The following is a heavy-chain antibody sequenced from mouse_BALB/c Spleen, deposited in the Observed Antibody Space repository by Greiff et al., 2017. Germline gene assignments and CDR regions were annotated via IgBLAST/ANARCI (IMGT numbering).Heavy chain of an antibody. J-gene: IGHJ2*01. CDR2: INPSTGYT. Sequence: VQLQQSGAELAKPGASVKMSCKASGYTFTSYWMHWVKQRPGQGLEWIGYINPSTGYTEYNQKFKDKATLTADKSSSTAYMQLSSLTSEDSAVYYCARSHRYYFDYWGQGTTLTVSS. CDR1: GYTFTSYW. CDR3: ARSHRYYFDY. V-gene: IGHV1-7*01. D-gene: IGHD2-14*01.